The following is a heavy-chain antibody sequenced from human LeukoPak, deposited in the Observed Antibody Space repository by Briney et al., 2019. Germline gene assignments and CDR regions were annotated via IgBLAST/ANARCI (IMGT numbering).Heavy chain of an antibody. CDR2: IYHDGRT. V-gene: IGHV4-59*01. CDR1: GFTFSNAW. CDR3: ARGSHYYYMDV. J-gene: IGHJ6*03. Sequence: GSLRLSCAASGFTFSNAWMSWIRQPPGKVLEWIGYIYHDGRTNYNPSLKRRVTISVDTSKDHFSLNLSSVTAADTAVYYCARGSHYYYMDVWGKGTPVTVSS.